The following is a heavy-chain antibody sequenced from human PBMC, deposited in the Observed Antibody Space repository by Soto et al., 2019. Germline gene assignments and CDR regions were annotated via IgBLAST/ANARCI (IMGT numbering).Heavy chain of an antibody. CDR2: ISAYNGNT. Sequence: ASVKVSCKASGYTFTSYGISWVRQAPGQGLEWMGWISAYNGNTNYAQKLQGRVTMTTDTSTSTAYMELRCLRSDDTAVYYCARGRRSGYSYGYFDYWGQGTQVTVSS. D-gene: IGHD5-18*01. V-gene: IGHV1-18*01. CDR3: ARGRRSGYSYGYFDY. CDR1: GYTFTSYG. J-gene: IGHJ4*02.